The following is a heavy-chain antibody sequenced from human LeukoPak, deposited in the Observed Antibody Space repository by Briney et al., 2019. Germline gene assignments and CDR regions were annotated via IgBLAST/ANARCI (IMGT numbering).Heavy chain of an antibody. CDR3: ASKAGGIGYFDY. V-gene: IGHV3-21*01. Sequence: GGSLRLSCAASGFTFSSYSMNWVRQAPGKGLEWVSSISSSSSYIYYADSVKGRVTISRDNAKNSLYLQMNSLRAEDTAVYYCASKAGGIGYFDYWGQGTLVTVSS. D-gene: IGHD4-23*01. J-gene: IGHJ4*02. CDR2: ISSSSSYI. CDR1: GFTFSSYS.